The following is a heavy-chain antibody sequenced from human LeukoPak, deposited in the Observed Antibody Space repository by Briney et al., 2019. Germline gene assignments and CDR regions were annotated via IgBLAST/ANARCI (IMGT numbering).Heavy chain of an antibody. CDR2: INPSGGST. J-gene: IGHJ6*02. D-gene: IGHD2-2*01. CDR3: ARGAGVVPALYYYYYGMDV. Sequence: GASVKVSCKASGYTFTSYYMHWVRQAPGQGLEWIGIINPSGGSTSYAQKFQGRVTMTRDTSTSTVYMELSSLRSEDTAVYYCARGAGVVPALYYYYYGMDVWGQGTTVTVSS. V-gene: IGHV1-46*01. CDR1: GYTFTSYY.